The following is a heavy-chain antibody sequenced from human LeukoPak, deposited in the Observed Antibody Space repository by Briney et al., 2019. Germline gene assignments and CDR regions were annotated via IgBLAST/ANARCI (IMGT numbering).Heavy chain of an antibody. D-gene: IGHD2-2*01. Sequence: SETLSLTCTVSGGSISSSSYYWGWIRQPSGKGLEWIGSIYYSGGTYYNPSLKSRVTISVDTSKNQFSLKLSSVTAADTAVYYCARRGIVVVPAARGAFDIWGQGTMVTVSS. CDR3: ARRGIVVVPAARGAFDI. CDR2: IYYSGGT. V-gene: IGHV4-39*01. J-gene: IGHJ3*02. CDR1: GGSISSSSYY.